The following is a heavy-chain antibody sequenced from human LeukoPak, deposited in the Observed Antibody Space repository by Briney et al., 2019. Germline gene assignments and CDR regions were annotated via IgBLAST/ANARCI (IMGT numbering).Heavy chain of an antibody. J-gene: IGHJ3*02. Sequence: VSVKVSCKVSGYTLTELSMHWVRQAPGKGLEWMGGFDPEDGETIYAQKFQGRVTMTEDTSTDTAYMELSSLRSEDTAVYYCATDRLTTGAFDIWGQGTMVTVSS. D-gene: IGHD4-17*01. CDR3: ATDRLTTGAFDI. V-gene: IGHV1-24*01. CDR2: FDPEDGET. CDR1: GYTLTELS.